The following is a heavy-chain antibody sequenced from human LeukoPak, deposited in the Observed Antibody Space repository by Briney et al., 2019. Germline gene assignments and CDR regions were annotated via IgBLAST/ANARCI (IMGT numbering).Heavy chain of an antibody. CDR3: AKDIGSSGRRAFDI. V-gene: IGHV3-9*01. D-gene: IGHD6-19*01. Sequence: PGGSLRLSCAASGFTFDDYAMHWVRQAPGKGLEWVSGISWNSGSIGYADSVKGRFTISRDNAKNSLYLQMNSLRAEDTALYYCAKDIGSSGRRAFDIWGQGTMVTVSS. CDR2: ISWNSGSI. CDR1: GFTFDDYA. J-gene: IGHJ3*02.